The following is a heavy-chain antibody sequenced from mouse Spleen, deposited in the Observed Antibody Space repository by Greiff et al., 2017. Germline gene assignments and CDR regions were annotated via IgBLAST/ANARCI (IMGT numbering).Heavy chain of an antibody. CDR1: GFTFSSYA. CDR2: ISSGGSYT. V-gene: IGHV5-9-1*01. J-gene: IGHJ2*01. CDR3: ASLTGTGDY. Sequence: EVMLVESGGGLVKPGGSLKLSCAASGFTFSSYAMSWVRQTPEKRLEWVATISSGGSYTYYPDSVKGRFTISRDNAKNTLYLQMSSLRSEDTAMYYCASLTGTGDYWGQGTTLTVSS. D-gene: IGHD4-1*01.